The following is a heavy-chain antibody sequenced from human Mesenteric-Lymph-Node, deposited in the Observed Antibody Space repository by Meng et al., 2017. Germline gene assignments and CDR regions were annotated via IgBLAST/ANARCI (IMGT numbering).Heavy chain of an antibody. CDR2: INHSGST. CDR3: ARSDYAYYGMDV. Sequence: GSLRLSCAVYGGSFSGYYWSWIRQPPGKGLEWIGEINHSGSTNYNPSLKSRVTISVDTSKNQFSLKLSSVTAADTAVYYCARSDYAYYGMDVWGQGTTVTVSS. CDR1: GGSFSGYY. J-gene: IGHJ6*02. D-gene: IGHD4/OR15-4a*01. V-gene: IGHV4-34*01.